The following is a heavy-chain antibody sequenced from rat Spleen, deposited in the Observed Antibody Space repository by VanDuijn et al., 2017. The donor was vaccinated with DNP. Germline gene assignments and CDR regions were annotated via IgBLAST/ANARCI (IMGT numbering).Heavy chain of an antibody. D-gene: IGHD1-11*01. J-gene: IGHJ2*01. Sequence: EVQLVESGGGLVQPGRSLKLSCAASGFTFSDYAMAWVRQAPKKGLEWVATIIYDGSSAFYRDSVTGRFTISRDFAKTTLYLQMDSLRSEDSATYYCTTRGIYGGYDYWGQGVMVTVSS. V-gene: IGHV5-17*01. CDR3: TTRGIYGGYDY. CDR1: GFTFSDYA. CDR2: IIYDGSSA.